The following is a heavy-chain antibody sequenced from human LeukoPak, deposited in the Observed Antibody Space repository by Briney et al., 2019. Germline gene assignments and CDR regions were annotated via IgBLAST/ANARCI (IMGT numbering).Heavy chain of an antibody. J-gene: IGHJ5*02. D-gene: IGHD3-3*01. Sequence: ASVKVSGKASGYSFTSNGISWVRQAPGQGLEGMGWISGYNGNTNYVRKFQGRVTMTTDTSTSTAYMELRSLRSDDTAVYYCARGGFTTQAGLDPWGQGTLVTVSS. CDR3: ARGGFTTQAGLDP. V-gene: IGHV1-18*01. CDR1: GYSFTSNG. CDR2: ISGYNGNT.